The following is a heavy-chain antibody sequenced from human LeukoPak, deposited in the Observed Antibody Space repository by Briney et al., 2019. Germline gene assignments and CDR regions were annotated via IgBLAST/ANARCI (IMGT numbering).Heavy chain of an antibody. D-gene: IGHD3-22*01. Sequence: GESLKISCKGSGYSFTSYWSGWVRKMPGKGLEWMGIIYPGDSDTRYSPSFQGQVTISADKSISTAYLQWSSLKASDTAMYYCARSYDSSGYYLGDYWGQGTLVTVSS. J-gene: IGHJ4*02. CDR2: IYPGDSDT. V-gene: IGHV5-51*01. CDR3: ARSYDSSGYYLGDY. CDR1: GYSFTSYW.